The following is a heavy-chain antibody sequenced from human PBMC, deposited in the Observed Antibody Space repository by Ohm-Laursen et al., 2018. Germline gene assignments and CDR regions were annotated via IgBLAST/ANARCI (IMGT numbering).Heavy chain of an antibody. CDR3: ARDLDVHSSSSPY. V-gene: IGHV4-59*11. CDR1: GDSISGRY. D-gene: IGHD6-6*01. Sequence: GTLSLTCTVSGDSISGRYWSWIRQPPGKGLEWIGNIDDNGNTNYNPSLQSRVTISINTSKNQFSLKLSSVTAADTAVYYCARDLDVHSSSSPYWGQGTLVTVSS. J-gene: IGHJ4*02. CDR2: IDDNGNT.